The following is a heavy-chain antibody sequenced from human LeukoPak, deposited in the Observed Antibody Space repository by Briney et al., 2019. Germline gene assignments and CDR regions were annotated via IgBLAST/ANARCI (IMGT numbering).Heavy chain of an antibody. CDR2: ISYDGSNK. V-gene: IGHV3-30-3*01. D-gene: IGHD3-10*01. J-gene: IGHJ3*02. CDR1: GFTFSSYA. Sequence: PGRSLRLSCAASGFTFSSYAMHWVRQAPGKGLEWVAVISYDGSNKYYADSVKGRFTISRDNSKNTLYLQMNSLRAEDTAVYYCARDRTHETYYGSGSYRGDAFDIWGQGTMVTVSS. CDR3: ARDRTHETYYGSGSYRGDAFDI.